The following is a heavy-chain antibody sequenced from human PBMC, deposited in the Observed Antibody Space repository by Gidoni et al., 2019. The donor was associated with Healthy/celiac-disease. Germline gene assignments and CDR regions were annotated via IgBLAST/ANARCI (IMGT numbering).Heavy chain of an antibody. CDR3: ARDRTPKGEIIAAAGTGGYNWFDP. CDR2: ISSSSSYT. CDR1: GFTFGHRY. D-gene: IGHD6-13*01. Sequence: QVQLVESGGGLVKPGGSLRLSCAASGFTFGHRYMSLIRQAPGQGLEWVSYISSSSSYTNYADSVKGRFTISRDNAKNSLYLQMNSLRAEDTAVYYCARDRTPKGEIIAAAGTGGYNWFDPWGQGTLVTVSS. V-gene: IGHV3-11*05. J-gene: IGHJ5*02.